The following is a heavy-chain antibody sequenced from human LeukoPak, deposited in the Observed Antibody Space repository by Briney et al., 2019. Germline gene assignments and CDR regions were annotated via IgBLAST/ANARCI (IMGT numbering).Heavy chain of an antibody. Sequence: GGSLRLSCSASGFTFSTSWMHWVRQAPGKGLVWVSRINSAGSRTSYADSVKGRFTISRDNAKNTLYLQMISLRVEDTALFYCARGDVVNDAFDIWGQGTMVTVSS. CDR2: INSAGSRT. CDR1: GFTFSTSW. J-gene: IGHJ3*02. D-gene: IGHD2-21*01. CDR3: ARGDVVNDAFDI. V-gene: IGHV3-74*01.